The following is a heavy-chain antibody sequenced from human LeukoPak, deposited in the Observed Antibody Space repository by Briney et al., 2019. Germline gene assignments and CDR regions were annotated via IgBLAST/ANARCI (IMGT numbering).Heavy chain of an antibody. Sequence: PGGSLRLSCAASGFTFSNYAMSCVRQALGKGLEWVSAISGSGGSTYYADSVKGRFTISRDNSKNTLYLQMNSLRAEDTAVYYCAKGVSLPLYYFDYWGQGTLVTVSS. CDR2: ISGSGGST. V-gene: IGHV3-23*01. D-gene: IGHD2-8*01. CDR3: AKGVSLPLYYFDY. J-gene: IGHJ4*02. CDR1: GFTFSNYA.